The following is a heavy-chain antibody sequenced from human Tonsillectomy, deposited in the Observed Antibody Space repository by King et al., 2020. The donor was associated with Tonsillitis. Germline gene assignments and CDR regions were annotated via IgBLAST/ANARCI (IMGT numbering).Heavy chain of an antibody. D-gene: IGHD4-17*01. J-gene: IGHJ4*02. CDR3: ARHGSRLPDDYGDSNLGY. CDR2: IYPGDSDT. V-gene: IGHV5-51*01. Sequence: VQLVESGAEVKKPGESLKISCKGSGYSFTSYWIGWVRQMPGKGLEWMGIIYPGDSDTRYSPSFQGQVTISADKSISTAYLQWSSLKASDTAMYYCARHGSRLPDDYGDSNLGYWGQGTLVTVSS. CDR1: GYSFTSYW.